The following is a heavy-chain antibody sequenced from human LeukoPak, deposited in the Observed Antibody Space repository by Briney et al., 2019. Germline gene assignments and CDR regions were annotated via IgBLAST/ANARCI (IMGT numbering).Heavy chain of an antibody. Sequence: SETLSLTCTVSGGSISSGSYYWTRIRQPAGRGLEWIGRRSTNYNPSLKSRVTISVDTSKNHFSLRLSSVTAADTAVYYCAREDYYQDSSLPDYWGQGTLVTVSS. V-gene: IGHV4-61*02. CDR2: RST. CDR3: AREDYYQDSSLPDY. D-gene: IGHD3-22*01. CDR1: GGSISSGSYY. J-gene: IGHJ4*02.